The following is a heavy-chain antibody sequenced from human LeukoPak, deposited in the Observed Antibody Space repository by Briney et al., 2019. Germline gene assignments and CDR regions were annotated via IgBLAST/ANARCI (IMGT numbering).Heavy chain of an antibody. J-gene: IGHJ6*03. CDR3: AKVSSSPRYYYMDV. CDR2: ISGSGGST. D-gene: IGHD6-6*01. CDR1: GFTFSSYA. V-gene: IGHV3-23*01. Sequence: GGSLRLSCAASGFTFSSYAMSWVRQAPGKGLEWVSAISGSGGSTYYADSVKGRFTISRDNSKNTLYLQMNSLRAEDTAIYYCAKVSSSPRYYYMDVWGKGTTDTVSS.